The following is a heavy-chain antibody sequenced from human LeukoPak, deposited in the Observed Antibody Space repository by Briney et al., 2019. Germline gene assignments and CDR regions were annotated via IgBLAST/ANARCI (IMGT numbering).Heavy chain of an antibody. CDR2: IIPIFGTA. D-gene: IGHD2-15*01. CDR1: GGTFSSYA. J-gene: IGHJ4*02. CDR3: AREVVAGDSPYFDY. V-gene: IGHV1-69*13. Sequence: EASVKVSCKASGGTFSSYAISWVRQAPGQGLEWMGGIIPIFGTANYAQKFQGRVTITADESTSTAYMELSSPRSEDTAVYYCAREVVAGDSPYFDYWGQGTLVTVSS.